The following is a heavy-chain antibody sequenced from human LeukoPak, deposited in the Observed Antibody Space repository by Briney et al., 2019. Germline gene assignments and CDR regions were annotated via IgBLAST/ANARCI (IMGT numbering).Heavy chain of an antibody. CDR2: IYHSGST. CDR1: GGSISSYY. CDR3: ASISGYDDYYFDY. V-gene: IGHV4-59*01. J-gene: IGHJ4*02. Sequence: SETLPLTCTVSGGSISSYYWSWIRQPPGKGLEWIGYIYHSGSTNYNPSLKSRVTISVDTSKNQFSLKLSSVTAADTAVYYCASISGYDDYYFDYWGQGTLVTVSS. D-gene: IGHD5-12*01.